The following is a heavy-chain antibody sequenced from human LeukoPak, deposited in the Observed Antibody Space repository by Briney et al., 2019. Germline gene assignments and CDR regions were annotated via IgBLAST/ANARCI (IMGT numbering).Heavy chain of an antibody. J-gene: IGHJ4*02. CDR2: SSGGGGST. Sequence: PGGSLRLSCAASGFTFTSYAMNWVRQAPGKGQEWVSTSSGGGGSTYYADSVKGRFTISRDNSKNTLYLQVNSLRAEDTAVYYCAKGGKWDVTPFDYWGQGTLVTVSS. V-gene: IGHV3-23*01. D-gene: IGHD1-26*01. CDR3: AKGGKWDVTPFDY. CDR1: GFTFTSYA.